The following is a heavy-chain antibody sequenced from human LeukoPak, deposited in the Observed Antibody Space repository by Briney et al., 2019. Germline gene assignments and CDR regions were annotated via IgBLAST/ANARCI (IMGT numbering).Heavy chain of an antibody. D-gene: IGHD3-3*01. Sequence: PGGSLRLSCVESRFTFSNFWMNWVRQAPGKGLVWVSRIRSDGSTTNYADSVKGRFTISRDNAKNTLYLQMNSLRAEDTAVYYCIRDWRNLAFDHWGHGTLVTVSS. J-gene: IGHJ4*01. CDR1: RFTFSNFW. CDR2: IRSDGSTT. V-gene: IGHV3-74*01. CDR3: IRDWRNLAFDH.